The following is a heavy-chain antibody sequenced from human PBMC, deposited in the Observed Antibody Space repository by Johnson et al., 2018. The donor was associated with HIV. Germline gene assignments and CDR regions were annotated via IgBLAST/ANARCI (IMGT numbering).Heavy chain of an antibody. D-gene: IGHD5-12*01. CDR3: ARPRGYSGYDYYLDGSGSYWAFDI. V-gene: IGHV3-30-3*01. Sequence: QVQLVESGGGVVQPGRSLRLSCAASGFTFRSYAMHWVRQAPGKGLEWVAVISYDGSNKYYADSVKGRFTISRDNSKNTLYLQMNSLRAEDTAVYYCARPRGYSGYDYYLDGSGSYWAFDIWGQGTMVTVSS. J-gene: IGHJ3*02. CDR1: GFTFRSYA. CDR2: ISYDGSNK.